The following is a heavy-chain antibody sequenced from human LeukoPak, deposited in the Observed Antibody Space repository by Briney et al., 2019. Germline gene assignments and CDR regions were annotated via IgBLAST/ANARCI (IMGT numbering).Heavy chain of an antibody. D-gene: IGHD3-22*01. J-gene: IGHJ5*02. CDR3: ARFYDSSGRWGTDP. Sequence: SETLSLTCAVYGGSFSGYYWSWIRQPPGKGLEWIGEINHSGSTNYNPSLKSRVTISVDTSKNQFSLKLSSVTAADTAVYYCARFYDSSGRWGTDPWGQGTLVTVSS. CDR1: GGSFSGYY. V-gene: IGHV4-34*01. CDR2: INHSGST.